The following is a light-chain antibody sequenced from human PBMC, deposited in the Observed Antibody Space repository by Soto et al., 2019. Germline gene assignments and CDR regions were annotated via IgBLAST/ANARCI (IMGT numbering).Light chain of an antibody. V-gene: IGKV1-5*03. Sequence: DIQMTQSPSTLSASVGDRVTITCRASQSINSWLAWYQQKPGKAPKLLIYKASSLESGVPSRFSGSGSGTEFTLTISSLQPDDFASYYCQQYNSKSRTFGQGTKVEIK. J-gene: IGKJ1*01. CDR2: KAS. CDR3: QQYNSKSRT. CDR1: QSINSW.